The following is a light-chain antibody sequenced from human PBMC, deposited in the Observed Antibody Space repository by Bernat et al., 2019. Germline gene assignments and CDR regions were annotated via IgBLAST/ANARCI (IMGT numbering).Light chain of an antibody. J-gene: IGKJ2*01. CDR3: QQSSRTPRT. Sequence: DIQMTQSPSSLSASVGDRVTITCRASQSITSYLNWYQQKPGKVPKLLIFAASSLQSGIPSRFSGSGSGTEFTLTISSLQPEDFATYYCQQSSRTPRTFGRGTKLEIK. CDR1: QSITSY. CDR2: AAS. V-gene: IGKV1-39*01.